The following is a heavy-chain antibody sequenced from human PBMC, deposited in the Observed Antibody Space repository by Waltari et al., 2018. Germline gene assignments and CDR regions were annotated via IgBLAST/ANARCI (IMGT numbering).Heavy chain of an antibody. CDR3: ARAYGYDSSGFEAFDI. CDR2: YIPTFVTA. CDR1: GGTFSSYA. Sequence: QVQLVQSGAEVKKPGSSVKVSCKASGGTFSSYAISWVRQAPGQGLEWMGGYIPTFVTANYAQKFQGRVTITTDESTSTAYMELSSLRSEDTAVYYCARAYGYDSSGFEAFDIWGQGTMVTVSS. D-gene: IGHD3-22*01. V-gene: IGHV1-69*05. J-gene: IGHJ3*02.